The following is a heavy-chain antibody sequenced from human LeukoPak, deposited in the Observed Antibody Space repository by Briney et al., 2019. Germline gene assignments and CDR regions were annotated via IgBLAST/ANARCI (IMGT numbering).Heavy chain of an antibody. V-gene: IGHV1-69*01. J-gene: IGHJ5*02. D-gene: IGHD7-27*01. Sequence: GASVKVSCKASGGTFSSYAISWVRQAPGQGLEWMGGIIPIFGTADYAQKFQGRVTITADESTSTAYMELSSLRSEDTAVYYCARDRLGIPFDPWGQGTLVTVSS. CDR1: GGTFSSYA. CDR3: ARDRLGIPFDP. CDR2: IIPIFGTA.